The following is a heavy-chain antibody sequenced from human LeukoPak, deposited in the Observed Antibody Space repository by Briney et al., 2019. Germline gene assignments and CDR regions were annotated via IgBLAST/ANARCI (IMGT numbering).Heavy chain of an antibody. D-gene: IGHD3-10*01. CDR3: ARGSGRPNSYYYYMDV. V-gene: IGHV1-18*04. J-gene: IGHJ6*03. CDR2: ISAYNGNT. CDR1: GYTFTGYY. Sequence: GASVKVSCKASGYTFTGYYMHWVRQAPGQGLEWMGWISAYNGNTNYAQKLQGRVTMTTDTSTSTAYMELRSLRSDDTAVYYCARGSGRPNSYYYYMDVWGKGTTVTISS.